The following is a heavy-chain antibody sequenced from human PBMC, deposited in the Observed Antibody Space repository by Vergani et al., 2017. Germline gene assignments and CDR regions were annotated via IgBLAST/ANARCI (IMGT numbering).Heavy chain of an antibody. CDR1: GFTFDDYA. D-gene: IGHD6-13*01. CDR2: ISWNSGSI. J-gene: IGHJ6*02. V-gene: IGHV3-9*01. CDR3: AKDTVGSIAAAADYGIDV. Sequence: EVQLVESGGGLVQPGRSLRLSCAASGFTFDDYAMHWVRQAPGKGLEWVSGISWNSGSIGYADSVKGRFTISRDNAKNSLYLQMNSLRAEDTALYYCAKDTVGSIAAAADYGIDVWGQGTTVTVSS.